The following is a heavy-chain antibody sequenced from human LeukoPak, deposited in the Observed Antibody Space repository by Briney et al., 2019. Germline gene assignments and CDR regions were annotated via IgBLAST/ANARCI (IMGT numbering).Heavy chain of an antibody. J-gene: IGHJ3*02. Sequence: GGSLRLSCAASGFTFSSYGMHWVRQAPGEGLEWVAVISYDGSNKYYADSVKGRFTISRDNSKNTLYLQMNSLRAEDTAVYYCAKGRDAFDIWGQGTMVTVSS. CDR1: GFTFSSYG. CDR2: ISYDGSNK. CDR3: AKGRDAFDI. V-gene: IGHV3-30*18.